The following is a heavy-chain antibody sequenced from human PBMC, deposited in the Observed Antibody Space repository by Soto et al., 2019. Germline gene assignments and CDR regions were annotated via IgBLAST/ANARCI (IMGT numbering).Heavy chain of an antibody. CDR1: GGSFSDYY. J-gene: IGHJ6*03. V-gene: IGHV4-34*01. D-gene: IGHD6-6*01. CDR3: ARGPRIAARHRYYYYYMDV. CDR2: INHSGST. Sequence: SETLSLTCAVYGGSFSDYYWSWIRQPPGKGLEWIGEINHSGSTNYNPSLKSRVTISVDTSKNQFSLKLSSVTAADTAVYYCARGPRIAARHRYYYYYMDVWGKGTTVTVSS.